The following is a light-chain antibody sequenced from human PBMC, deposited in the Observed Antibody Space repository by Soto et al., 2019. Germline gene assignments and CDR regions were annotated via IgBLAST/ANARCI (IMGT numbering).Light chain of an antibody. V-gene: IGLV2-14*01. J-gene: IGLJ3*02. Sequence: QSALTQPASVSGSPGQSITISCTGTSSDVGGYNYVSWYQQRPGKAPKLMIYEVTNRPSGVSNRFSGSKSGNTASLTISGLQAEDEADYYCTSYTSSSTLKVFGGGTKVTVL. CDR2: EVT. CDR1: SSDVGGYNY. CDR3: TSYTSSSTLKV.